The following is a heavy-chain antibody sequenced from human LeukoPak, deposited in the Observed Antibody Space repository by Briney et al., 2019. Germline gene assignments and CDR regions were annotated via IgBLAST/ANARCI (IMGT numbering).Heavy chain of an antibody. J-gene: IGHJ5*02. CDR3: ARVNAVADYNWFDP. Sequence: ASVKVSCKASGYSLTSNYIHWVRQAPGQGLEWMGRINPNSGGTNYAQKFQGRVTMTRGTSISTAYMELSRLRSDDTAVYYCARVNAVADYNWFDPWGQGTLVTVSS. CDR2: INPNSGGT. V-gene: IGHV1-2*06. CDR1: GYSLTSNY. D-gene: IGHD6-19*01.